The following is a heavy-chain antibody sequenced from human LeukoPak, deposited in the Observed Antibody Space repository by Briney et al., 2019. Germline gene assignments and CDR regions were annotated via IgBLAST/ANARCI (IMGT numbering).Heavy chain of an antibody. V-gene: IGHV3-74*01. CDR2: INSDATRP. Sequence: GGSLRLSCAASGFSFSDYWMRWVRQAPGKGLVWVSRINSDATRPSYADSVKGRFTISRDNAKNTLYLQMNSLRAEDTALYYCTRETREAGSGDHQTDAFDIWGQGTMVSVSS. CDR3: TRETREAGSGDHQTDAFDI. J-gene: IGHJ3*02. CDR1: GFSFSDYW. D-gene: IGHD2-15*01.